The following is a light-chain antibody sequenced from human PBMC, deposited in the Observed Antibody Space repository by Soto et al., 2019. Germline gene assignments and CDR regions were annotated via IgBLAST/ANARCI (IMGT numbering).Light chain of an antibody. J-gene: IGKJ5*01. CDR3: QQYGTSPQT. CDR1: QSVSSSR. CDR2: GAS. V-gene: IGKV3-20*01. Sequence: IVVTQSAGIVSLSPGERATLCCRASQSVSSSRLAWYQQKPGQAPRLLIYGASSRAAGIPDRFSGSGSGTDFSLTIIRLEPEDFAVYYCQQYGTSPQTFGQGTRLEI.